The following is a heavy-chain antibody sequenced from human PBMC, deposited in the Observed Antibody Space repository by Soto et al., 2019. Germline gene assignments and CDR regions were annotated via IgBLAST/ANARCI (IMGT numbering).Heavy chain of an antibody. V-gene: IGHV1-69-2*01. Sequence: EVQLVQSGAEVKKPGATVKISCKVSGYTFTDYYMHWVQQAPGKGLEWMGLVDPEDGEIRYAETFQGRVNITADTSTDTAYMELSSLRSEHTAMYYCGFLVNTHYWGQGTLVTVSS. D-gene: IGHD3-22*01. CDR2: VDPEDGEI. CDR3: GFLVNTHY. J-gene: IGHJ4*02. CDR1: GYTFTDYY.